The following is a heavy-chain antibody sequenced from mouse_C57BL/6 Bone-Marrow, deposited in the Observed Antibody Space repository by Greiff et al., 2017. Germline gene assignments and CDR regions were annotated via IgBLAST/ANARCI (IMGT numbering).Heavy chain of an antibody. V-gene: IGHV1-55*01. CDR3: ARGARRFAY. CDR2: IYPGSGST. J-gene: IGHJ3*01. CDR1: GYTFTSYW. Sequence: QVQLKQPGAELVKPGASVKMSCKASGYTFTSYWITWVKQRPGQGLEWIGDIYPGSGSTNYNEKFKGKATLTVDKSSSTAYMQLSSLTSEDSAVYYCARGARRFAYWGQGTLVTVSA.